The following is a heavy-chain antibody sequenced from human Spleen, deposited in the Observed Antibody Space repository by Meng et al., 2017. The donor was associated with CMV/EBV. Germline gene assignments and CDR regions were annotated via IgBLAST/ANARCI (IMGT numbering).Heavy chain of an antibody. J-gene: IGHJ5*02. CDR1: FTFSSYS. CDR3: ARDALPAAIGFCWFDP. V-gene: IGHV3-21*01. CDR2: ISSSSSYI. Sequence: FTFSSYSMNWVRQAPGKGLEWVSSISSSSSYIYYAASVKGRFTISRDNAKNSLYLQMNSLRAEDTAVYYCARDALPAAIGFCWFDPWGQGTLVTVSS. D-gene: IGHD2-2*01.